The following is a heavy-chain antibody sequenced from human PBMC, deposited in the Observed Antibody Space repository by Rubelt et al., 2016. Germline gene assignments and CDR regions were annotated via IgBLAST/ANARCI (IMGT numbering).Heavy chain of an antibody. J-gene: IGHJ6*02. V-gene: IGHV3-66*02. CDR1: GFTFSSYA. Sequence: EVQLLESGGGLVQFGGSLRLSCAASGFTFSSYAMSWVRQAPGKGLEWVSVIYSGDNSYYADSVKGRFTISRDISENTLYLQMSSLRAADTAVYYCARGEYKYGMLGMDVWGQGTTVTVSS. D-gene: IGHD1-1*01. CDR3: ARGEYKYGMLGMDV. CDR2: IYSGDNS.